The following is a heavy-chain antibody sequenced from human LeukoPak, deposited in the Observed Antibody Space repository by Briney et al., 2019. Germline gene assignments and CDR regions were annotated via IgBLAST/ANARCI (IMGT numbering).Heavy chain of an antibody. CDR1: GFTFSSYS. Sequence: GGSLRFSCAASGFTFSSYSMNWVRQAPGKGLEWVSSISSSSSYIYYADSVKGRFTISRDNAKNSLYLQMNSLRAEDTAVYYCARDGYSSSWYLNWGQGTLVTVSS. CDR2: ISSSSSYI. D-gene: IGHD6-13*01. CDR3: ARDGYSSSWYLN. V-gene: IGHV3-21*01. J-gene: IGHJ4*02.